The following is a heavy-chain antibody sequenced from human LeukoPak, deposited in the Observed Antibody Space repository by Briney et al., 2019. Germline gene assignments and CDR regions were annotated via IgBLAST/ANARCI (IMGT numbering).Heavy chain of an antibody. CDR2: FSGDGGST. CDR3: AIDAMVRGKHYYYYYGLDV. Sequence: LPGGSLRLSCAASGFTFDDYPLDWVRQAPGKGLGGVSVFSGDGGSTYYADSINGRFTISGDNSKNCQYLQMNSLRNEDTALYYCAIDAMVRGKHYYYYYGLDVWGQGTTVTVSS. V-gene: IGHV3-43*02. D-gene: IGHD3-10*01. J-gene: IGHJ6*02. CDR1: GFTFDDYP.